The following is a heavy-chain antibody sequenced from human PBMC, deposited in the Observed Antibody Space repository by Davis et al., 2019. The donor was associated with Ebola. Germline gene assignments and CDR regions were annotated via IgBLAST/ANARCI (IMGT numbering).Heavy chain of an antibody. CDR2: INSDGSST. CDR3: ASREVGLHNLF. D-gene: IGHD1-26*01. Sequence: GESLKISCAASGFTFSSYWMHWVRQAPGKGLVWVSRINSDGSSTSYADSVKGRFTISRDNAKNTLYLQMSSLTAEDTGVYYCASREVGLHNLFWGQGTLVTVSS. V-gene: IGHV3-74*01. J-gene: IGHJ4*02. CDR1: GFTFSSYW.